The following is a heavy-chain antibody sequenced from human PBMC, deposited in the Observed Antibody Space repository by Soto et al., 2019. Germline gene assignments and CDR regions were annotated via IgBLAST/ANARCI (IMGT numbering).Heavy chain of an antibody. CDR1: GCPLTSYY. CDR2: INPSGGST. Sequence: XAVKGSCKASGCPLTSYYMHWVRQAPGQGLEWMGIINPSGGSTSYAQKFQGRVTMTRDTSTSTVYMELSSLRSEDTAVYYCARDLVGGYNSPPGYWGQGTLVTVSS. J-gene: IGHJ4*02. D-gene: IGHD1-26*01. CDR3: ARDLVGGYNSPPGY. V-gene: IGHV1-46*01.